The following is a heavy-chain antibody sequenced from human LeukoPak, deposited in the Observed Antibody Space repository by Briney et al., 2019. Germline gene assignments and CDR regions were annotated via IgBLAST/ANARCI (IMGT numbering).Heavy chain of an antibody. J-gene: IGHJ6*03. V-gene: IGHV3-23*01. Sequence: PGGSLRLSCAASGFTFSSYAMSWVRQAPGKGLEWVSAISGSGGSTYYADSVKGRFTISRDNSKNTLYVQMNSLRAEDTAVYYCAKAGAYVWGSYYYYYMDVWGKGTTVTVSS. CDR1: GFTFSSYA. D-gene: IGHD3-16*01. CDR2: ISGSGGST. CDR3: AKAGAYVWGSYYYYYMDV.